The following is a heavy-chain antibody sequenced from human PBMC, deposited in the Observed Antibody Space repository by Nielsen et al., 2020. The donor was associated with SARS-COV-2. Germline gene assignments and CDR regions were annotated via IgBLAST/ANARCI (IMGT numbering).Heavy chain of an antibody. Sequence: GRFTVSRDNAKNSLYLQMNSLRHEDTAMYYCARESSDSSGYYLGYWGQGTLVTVSS. V-gene: IGHV3-11*05. J-gene: IGHJ4*02. D-gene: IGHD3-22*01. CDR3: ARESSDSSGYYLGY.